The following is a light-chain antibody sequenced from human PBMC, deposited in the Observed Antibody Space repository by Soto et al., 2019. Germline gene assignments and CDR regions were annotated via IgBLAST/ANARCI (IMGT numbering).Light chain of an antibody. Sequence: QSAPTQPASVSGSPGQSITISCTGTSSDVGGYNYVSWYQQHPGKAPKLMMYDVSNRPSGVSNRFSGSKSGNTASLTISGLQAEDEADYYCSSYTSSSTWVFGGGTKLTVL. CDR1: SSDVGGYNY. CDR3: SSYTSSSTWV. J-gene: IGLJ3*02. V-gene: IGLV2-14*01. CDR2: DVS.